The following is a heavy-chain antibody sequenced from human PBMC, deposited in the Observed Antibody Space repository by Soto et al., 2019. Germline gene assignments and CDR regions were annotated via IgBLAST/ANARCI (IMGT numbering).Heavy chain of an antibody. D-gene: IGHD1-1*01. CDR2: IYYSGST. CDR1: GGSISSSSYY. CDR3: ARVSGLEPYYFDY. J-gene: IGHJ4*02. V-gene: IGHV4-39*01. Sequence: PSETLSLTCTVSGGSISSSSYYWGWIRQPPGKGLEWIGSIYYSGSTYYNPSLKSRVTISVDTSKNQFSLKLSSVTAADTAVYYCARVSGLEPYYFDYWGQGTLVTVSS.